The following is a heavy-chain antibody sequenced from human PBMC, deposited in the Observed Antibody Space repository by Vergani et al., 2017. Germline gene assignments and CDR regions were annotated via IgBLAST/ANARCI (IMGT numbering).Heavy chain of an antibody. J-gene: IGHJ4*02. V-gene: IGHV3-74*01. D-gene: IGHD3-22*01. CDR2: INSDGSST. Sequence: EVQLVESGGGLVQPGGSLRLSCAASGFTFSSYWMHWVRQAPGRGLVWVSRINSDGSSTSYADSVKGRFTISRDNAKNTLYLQMNSRRAEVTAVYYCASVRYYYDSSGYQPFGYWGQGTLVTVSS. CDR3: ASVRYYYDSSGYQPFGY. CDR1: GFTFSSYW.